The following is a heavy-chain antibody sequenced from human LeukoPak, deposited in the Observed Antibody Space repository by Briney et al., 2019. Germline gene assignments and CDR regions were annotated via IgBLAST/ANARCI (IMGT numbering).Heavy chain of an antibody. J-gene: IGHJ4*02. D-gene: IGHD3-9*01. CDR3: AKWGDYDVLAGYYVSDY. V-gene: IGHV3-23*01. CDR2: ITGSGGNT. CDR1: GFTFSNYA. Sequence: SGGSLRLSCAASGFTFSNYAMGWVRPAPGKGLEWVSAITGSGGNTYYADSVKGRFTISRDNSKNTVSLEMNSLRAEDTAVYYCAKWGDYDVLAGYYVSDYWGQGTLVTVSS.